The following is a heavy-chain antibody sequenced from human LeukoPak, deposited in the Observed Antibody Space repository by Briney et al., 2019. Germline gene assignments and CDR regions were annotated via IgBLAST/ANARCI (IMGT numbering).Heavy chain of an antibody. J-gene: IGHJ3*02. V-gene: IGHV4-59*01. CDR1: GGSISSYY. Sequence: SETLSLTCTVSGGSISSYYWSWIRQPPGKGLEWIGYIYYSGSTNYNPSLKSRVTISVDTSKNQFSLKLSSVTAADTAVYYCARGRRDGYNWDDAFDIWGQGTMVTVSS. CDR3: ARGRRDGYNWDDAFDI. D-gene: IGHD5-24*01. CDR2: IYYSGST.